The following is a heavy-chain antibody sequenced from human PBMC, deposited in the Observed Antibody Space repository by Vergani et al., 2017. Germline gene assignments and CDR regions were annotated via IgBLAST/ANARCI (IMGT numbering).Heavy chain of an antibody. J-gene: IGHJ4*02. Sequence: QVQLVESGGGLVKPGGSLRLSCAASGFTFSSYAMHWVRQAPGKGLEWVAVISYDGSNKYYADSVKGRFTISRDNSKNTLYLQMNSLRAEDTAVYYCASGDSTYYYDSSGYYQASYWGQGTLVTVSS. CDR3: ASGDSTYYYDSSGYYQASY. V-gene: IGHV3-30-3*01. CDR2: ISYDGSNK. D-gene: IGHD3-22*01. CDR1: GFTFSSYA.